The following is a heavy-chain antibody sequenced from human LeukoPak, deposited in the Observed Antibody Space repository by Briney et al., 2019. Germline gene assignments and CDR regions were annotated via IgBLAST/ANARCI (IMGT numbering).Heavy chain of an antibody. CDR1: GFTFSSYW. D-gene: IGHD3-10*01. Sequence: GGSLRLSCAASGFTFSSYWMHWVRQAPGKGLVWVSHINSDGSSTSYADSVKGRFTISRDNAKNTLYLQMNSLRAEDTAVYYCARVAPDYYGSGSYYPRPRWDWYFDLWGRGTLVTVSS. CDR2: INSDGSST. V-gene: IGHV3-74*01. CDR3: ARVAPDYYGSGSYYPRPRWDWYFDL. J-gene: IGHJ2*01.